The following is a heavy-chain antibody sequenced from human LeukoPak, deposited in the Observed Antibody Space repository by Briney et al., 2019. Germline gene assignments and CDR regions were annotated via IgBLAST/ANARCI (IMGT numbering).Heavy chain of an antibody. CDR3: ARQVSSSGWFDH. V-gene: IGHV5-51*01. CDR1: GYSFTSCW. CDR2: IYPDDSDT. D-gene: IGHD6-6*01. J-gene: IGHJ5*02. Sequence: GESLKISCKASGYSFTSCWIGWVRQMPGKGLEWMGIIYPDDSDTRYSPSFQGQVTISADKSISTAYMQWISLKASDTAMYYCARQVSSSGWFDHWGQGTLVTVSS.